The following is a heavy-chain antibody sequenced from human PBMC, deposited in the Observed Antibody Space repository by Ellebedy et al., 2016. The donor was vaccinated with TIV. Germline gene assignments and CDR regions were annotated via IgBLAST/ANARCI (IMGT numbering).Heavy chain of an antibody. V-gene: IGHV4-4*02. CDR1: RGSISGGNW. Sequence: SETLSLTXAVSRGSISGGNWWTWVRQPPGKGLEWIGEIYHSGSTSYNPFLKSRVTISVDKSKNQFSLKLSSVTAADTAVYYCAKEGFFCSGGSCYSRYFHHWGQGTLATVSS. CDR2: IYHSGST. D-gene: IGHD2-15*01. J-gene: IGHJ1*01. CDR3: AKEGFFCSGGSCYSRYFHH.